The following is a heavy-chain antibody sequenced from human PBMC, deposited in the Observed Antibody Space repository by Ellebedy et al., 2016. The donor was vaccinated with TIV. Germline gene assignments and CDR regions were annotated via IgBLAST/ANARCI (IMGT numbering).Heavy chain of an antibody. D-gene: IGHD2/OR15-2a*01. J-gene: IGHJ4*02. V-gene: IGHV4-59*08. Sequence: MPSETLSLTCTVSGGSMSRYFWHWLRQSPGKGLEWSGYVYYSGSTNYKSSLKSRVSISVDTSKNQFSLNLSSVTAADTAVYYCARGRTQYPLDSWGQGTLVTVSS. CDR1: GGSMSRYF. CDR2: VYYSGST. CDR3: ARGRTQYPLDS.